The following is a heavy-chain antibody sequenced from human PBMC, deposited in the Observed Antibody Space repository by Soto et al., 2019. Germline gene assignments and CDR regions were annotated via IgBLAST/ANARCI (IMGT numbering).Heavy chain of an antibody. V-gene: IGHV3-53*04. J-gene: IGHJ4*02. Sequence: PGGSLRLSCAASGFTVSSNYMSWVRQAPGKGLEWVSVIYSGGSTYYADSVKGRFTISRHNSKNTLYLQMNSLRAEDTAVYYCARARQYGGYSYYFDYWGQGTLVTVSS. CDR1: GFTVSSNY. CDR2: IYSGGST. CDR3: ARARQYGGYSYYFDY. D-gene: IGHD5-12*01.